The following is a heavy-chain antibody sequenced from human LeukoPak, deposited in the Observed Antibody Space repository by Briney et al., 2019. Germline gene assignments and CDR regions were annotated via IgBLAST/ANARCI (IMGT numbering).Heavy chain of an antibody. CDR2: IYYSGST. J-gene: IGHJ4*02. D-gene: IGHD1-1*01. CDR3: ARADWNYFDY. V-gene: IGHV4-39*07. Sequence: SETLSLTCTVSGGSISSSSYYWGWIRQPPGKGLEWIGSIYYSGSTYYNPSLKSRVTISVDTSKNQLSLKLSSVTAADTAVYYCARADWNYFDYWGQGTLVTVSS. CDR1: GGSISSSSYY.